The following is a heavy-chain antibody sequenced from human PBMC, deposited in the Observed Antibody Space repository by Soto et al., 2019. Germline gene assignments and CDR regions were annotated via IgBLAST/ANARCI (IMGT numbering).Heavy chain of an antibody. Sequence: QVRLVQSGAEVKKPGASVKVSCKASGYTFTNYFMHWVRQAPGQGLEWMGIINLSGGDTSYAQKFQGRVTMTWDTSTSTLYMDLSSLTSEDTAVYYCGRDPIKYNYDGTWAFDMWGQGTMVTVSS. CDR3: GRDPIKYNYDGTWAFDM. J-gene: IGHJ3*02. V-gene: IGHV1-46*01. CDR2: INLSGGDT. D-gene: IGHD3-22*01. CDR1: GYTFTNYF.